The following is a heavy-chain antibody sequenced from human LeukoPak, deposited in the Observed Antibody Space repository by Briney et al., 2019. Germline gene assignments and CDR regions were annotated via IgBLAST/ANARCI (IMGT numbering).Heavy chain of an antibody. CDR1: GYSISSGYH. V-gene: IGHV4-38-2*01. D-gene: IGHD3-3*02. CDR2: IYHSGST. J-gene: IGHJ4*02. Sequence: SETLSLTCAVSGYSISSGYHWGWIRQPPGKGLEWIGSIYHSGSTYYNPSLKSRVTISVDTSKNQFSLKLSSVTAADTAVYYCARVHSWSGPDYWGQGTLVTVSS. CDR3: ARVHSWSGPDY.